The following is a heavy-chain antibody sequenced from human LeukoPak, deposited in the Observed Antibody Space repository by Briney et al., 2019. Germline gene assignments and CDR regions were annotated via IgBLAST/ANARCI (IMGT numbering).Heavy chain of an antibody. V-gene: IGHV5-51*01. CDR3: ARRPRWLQLGDAFDI. J-gene: IGHJ3*02. Sequence: GESLKISCKGSGYSFATYWIGWVRQMPEKGLEWMGIIYPGDSDTRYSPSFQGQVTISADKSISTAYLQWSSLKASDTAMYYCARRPRWLQLGDAFDIWGQGTMVTVSS. CDR1: GYSFATYW. CDR2: IYPGDSDT. D-gene: IGHD5-24*01.